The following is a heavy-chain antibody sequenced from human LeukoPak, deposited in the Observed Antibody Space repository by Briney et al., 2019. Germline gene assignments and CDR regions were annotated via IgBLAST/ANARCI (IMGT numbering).Heavy chain of an antibody. Sequence: ASVKVSCKASGYTFTSYYMHWVRQAPGQGLEWMGRIIPILGIANYAQKFQGRVTMTRDTSTSTVYMELSSLRSEDTAVYYCARVKIAAAGGDYWGQGTLVTVSS. CDR1: GYTFTSYY. D-gene: IGHD6-13*01. J-gene: IGHJ4*02. CDR3: ARVKIAAAGGDY. CDR2: IIPILGIA. V-gene: IGHV1-46*01.